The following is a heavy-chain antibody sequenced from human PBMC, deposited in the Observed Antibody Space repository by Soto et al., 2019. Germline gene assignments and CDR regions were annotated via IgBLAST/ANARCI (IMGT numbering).Heavy chain of an antibody. CDR2: INPNSGGT. D-gene: IGHD2-2*01. CDR3: ARDFRVPLGYCRSTSCYAFDI. V-gene: IGHV1-2*04. Sequence: ASVKVSCKASGYTFTGYYMHWVRQAPGQGLEWMGWINPNSGGTNYAQKFQGWVTMTRDTSISTAYMELSRLRSDDTAVYYWARDFRVPLGYCRSTSCYAFDIWGQGTMVTVSS. J-gene: IGHJ3*02. CDR1: GYTFTGYY.